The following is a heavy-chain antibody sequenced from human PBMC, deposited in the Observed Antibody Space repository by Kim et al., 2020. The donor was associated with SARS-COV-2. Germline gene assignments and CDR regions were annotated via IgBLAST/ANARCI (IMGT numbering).Heavy chain of an antibody. CDR2: IDPSDSYT. CDR1: GYSFTSYW. J-gene: IGHJ6*02. V-gene: IGHV5-10-1*01. D-gene: IGHD6-13*01. CDR3: ARMATAAPTHYYYYGMDV. Sequence: GESLKISCKGSGYSFTSYWISWVRQMPGKGLEWMGRIDPSDSYTNYSPSFQGHVTISADKSISTAYLQWSSLKASDTAVYYCARMATAAPTHYYYYGMDVWGQGTTVTVSS.